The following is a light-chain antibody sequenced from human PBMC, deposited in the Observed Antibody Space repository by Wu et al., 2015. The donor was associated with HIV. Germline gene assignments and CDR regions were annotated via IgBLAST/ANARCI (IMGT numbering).Light chain of an antibody. CDR3: QQSYSSPPT. J-gene: IGKJ1*01. V-gene: IGKV1-39*01. CDR1: QSISTY. Sequence: DIQMTQPPTSLSASVGDRVTITCRASQSISTYLNWSQQKPGKAPKLLIYATSSLQGGVPSRFSGSGSGTDFTLTISSLQSEDFATYYCQQSYSSPPTFGQGTKVEVK. CDR2: ATS.